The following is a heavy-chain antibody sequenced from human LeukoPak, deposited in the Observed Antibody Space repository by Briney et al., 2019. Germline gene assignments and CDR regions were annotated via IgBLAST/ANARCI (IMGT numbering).Heavy chain of an antibody. CDR2: IIPIFGTA. Sequence: SVKVSCKASGGAFSSYAISWVRQAPGQGLEWTGGIIPIFGTANYAQKFQGRVTITADESTSTAYMELSSLRSEDTAVYYCARRSGYGSGSYYGYWGQGTLVTVSS. CDR1: GGAFSSYA. D-gene: IGHD3-10*01. V-gene: IGHV1-69*13. CDR3: ARRSGYGSGSYYGY. J-gene: IGHJ4*02.